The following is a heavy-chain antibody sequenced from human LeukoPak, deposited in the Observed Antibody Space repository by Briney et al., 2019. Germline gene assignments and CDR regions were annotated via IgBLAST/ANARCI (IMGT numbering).Heavy chain of an antibody. CDR2: INPNSGGT. Sequence: GASVKVSCKASGYTFTGYYMHWVRQAPGQGLGWMGWINPNSGGTNYAQKFQGRVTMTRDTSISTAYMELSRLRSDDTAVYYCARDYDYVWGSYLAYWGQGTLVTVSS. CDR1: GYTFTGYY. V-gene: IGHV1-2*02. D-gene: IGHD3-16*02. CDR3: ARDYDYVWGSYLAY. J-gene: IGHJ4*02.